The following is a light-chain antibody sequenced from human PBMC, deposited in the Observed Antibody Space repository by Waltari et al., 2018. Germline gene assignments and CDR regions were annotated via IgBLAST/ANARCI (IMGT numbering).Light chain of an antibody. V-gene: IGKV3-11*01. Sequence: EIMLTQSPGTLSLSPGERATLSCRASQSISRYLAWYQQKAGQAPRLLIYDSSNRATGIPARFSGSGSGTDFTLTISSLEPEDFAVYFCQQRDSWPLTFGGGTKVEIK. CDR2: DSS. J-gene: IGKJ4*01. CDR1: QSISRY. CDR3: QQRDSWPLT.